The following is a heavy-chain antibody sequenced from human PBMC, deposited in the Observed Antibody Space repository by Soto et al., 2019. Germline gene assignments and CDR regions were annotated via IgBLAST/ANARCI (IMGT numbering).Heavy chain of an antibody. Sequence: GGSLRLSCAASGFTFSSYGMHWVRQAPGKGLEWVAVIWYDGSNKYYADSVKGRFTISRDNSKNTLYLQMNSLRAEDTAVYYCARETVPAENDYWGQGTLVTVSS. D-gene: IGHD2-2*01. CDR2: IWYDGSNK. CDR3: ARETVPAENDY. V-gene: IGHV3-33*01. J-gene: IGHJ4*02. CDR1: GFTFSSYG.